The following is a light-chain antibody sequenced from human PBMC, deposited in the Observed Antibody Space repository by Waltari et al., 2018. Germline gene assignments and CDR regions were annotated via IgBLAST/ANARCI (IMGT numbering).Light chain of an antibody. Sequence: IVLTLSPDTLSMFPGQRATLTSTASQTINNNFLVWSQQKPGQAPRLLIHGSSSRATGFPDRFSGSGSGTDFTLTISRLEPEDVAVYYCQQYDGSILTFGGGTKVEI. CDR1: QTINNNF. J-gene: IGKJ4*01. CDR2: GSS. CDR3: QQYDGSILT. V-gene: IGKV3-20*01.